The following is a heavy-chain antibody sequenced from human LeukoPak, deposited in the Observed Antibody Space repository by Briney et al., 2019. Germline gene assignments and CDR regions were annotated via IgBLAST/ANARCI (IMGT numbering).Heavy chain of an antibody. CDR1: GFTFDDYA. D-gene: IGHD6-13*01. CDR3: AKDMGTRWYSTWFDP. J-gene: IGHJ5*02. CDR2: ISWNSGSI. V-gene: IGHV3-9*01. Sequence: PGRSLRLSCAASGFTFDDYAMHWVRQAPGKGLEWVSGISWNSGSIGYADSVKGRFTISRDNAKNSLYLQMNSLRPEDTAFYYCAKDMGTRWYSTWFDPWGQGTLVTVSS.